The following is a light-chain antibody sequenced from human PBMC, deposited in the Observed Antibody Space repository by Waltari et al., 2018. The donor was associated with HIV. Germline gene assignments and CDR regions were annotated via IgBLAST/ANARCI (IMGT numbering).Light chain of an antibody. J-gene: IGLJ1*01. V-gene: IGLV2-23*03. CDR3: CSYAGSNTFV. CDR1: NSDGGSYNL. Sequence: QSALTQPASVSGSPGQSITISCTGTNSDGGSYNLVSWYQQHPGKAPKLMIYEGSKRPSGVSNRFSGSKSGNTASLTISGLQAEDEADYYCCSYAGSNTFVFGTGTKVTVL. CDR2: EGS.